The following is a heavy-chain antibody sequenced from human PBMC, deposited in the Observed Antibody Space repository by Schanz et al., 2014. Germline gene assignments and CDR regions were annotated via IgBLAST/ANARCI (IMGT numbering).Heavy chain of an antibody. Sequence: EVQLLESGGGLVQPGGSLRISCAASGFTFSNYAMGWVRQTPGKGLEWVSGIGGSGDSTHYADSVKGRFIISRDNSKNTLYLQVNSLRAEDTAVYYCAKHVRSLTGNDYWGQGTLVTVSS. CDR3: AKHVRSLTGNDY. D-gene: IGHD3-9*01. CDR1: GFTFSNYA. CDR2: IGGSGDST. V-gene: IGHV3-23*01. J-gene: IGHJ4*02.